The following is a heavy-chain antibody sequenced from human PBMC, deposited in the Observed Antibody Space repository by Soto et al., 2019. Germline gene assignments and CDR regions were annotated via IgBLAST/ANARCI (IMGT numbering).Heavy chain of an antibody. CDR3: PRHPLRFLEWFSLADGCDP. V-gene: IGHV4-39*01. CDR1: GGSISSSSYY. Sequence: QLQLQASVPGLVKPSETLSPTCTVSGGSISSSSYYWGWIRQPPGKGLEWIGSIYYSGSTYYYQSLKSRATISVYTSTTQSSLRLSSVTAADTAVYSCPRHPLRFLEWFSLADGCDPWGRRTLVIVSS. J-gene: IGHJ5*02. D-gene: IGHD3-3*01. CDR2: IYYSGST.